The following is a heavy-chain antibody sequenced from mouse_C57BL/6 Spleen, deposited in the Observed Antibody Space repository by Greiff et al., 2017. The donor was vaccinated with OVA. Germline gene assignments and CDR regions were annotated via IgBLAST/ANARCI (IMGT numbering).Heavy chain of an antibody. CDR1: GYTFTDYN. V-gene: IGHV1-18*01. CDR3: ARSNYGSRRYAMDY. Sequence: EVQLQQSGPELVKPGASVKIPCKASGYTFTDYNMDWVKQSHGKSLEWIGDINPNNGGTIYNQKFKGKATLTVDKSSSTAYMELRSLTSEDTAVYYCARSNYGSRRYAMDYWGQGTSVTVSS. D-gene: IGHD1-1*01. CDR2: INPNNGGT. J-gene: IGHJ4*01.